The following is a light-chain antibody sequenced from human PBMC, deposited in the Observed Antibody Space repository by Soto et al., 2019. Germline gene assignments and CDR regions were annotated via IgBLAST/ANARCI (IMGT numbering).Light chain of an antibody. Sequence: EVLMTQSPSTLSVSPGERATLSCRASQSVSIKLAWYQQKPGQDPRLLIYGAATRATGIPVRFSGSGSGTEFTLTITSLQYEDSAVYYCQEYNYWHPITFGGGT. CDR1: QSVSIK. V-gene: IGKV3-15*01. CDR2: GAA. J-gene: IGKJ4*01. CDR3: QEYNYWHPIT.